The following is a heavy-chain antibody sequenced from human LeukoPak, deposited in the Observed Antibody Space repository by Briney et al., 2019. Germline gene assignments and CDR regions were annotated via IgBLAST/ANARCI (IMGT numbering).Heavy chain of an antibody. Sequence: GESLKISCKGSGYTFTSYWIGWVRQMPGKGLEWMGIIYPGDSDTTYSPSFQGQVTISADKSITTAYLQWNSLKASDTAMYYCARRSDSGSYSYWGQGTLVTVSS. CDR2: IYPGDSDT. V-gene: IGHV5-51*01. CDR1: GYTFTSYW. J-gene: IGHJ4*02. CDR3: ARRSDSGSYSY. D-gene: IGHD3-10*01.